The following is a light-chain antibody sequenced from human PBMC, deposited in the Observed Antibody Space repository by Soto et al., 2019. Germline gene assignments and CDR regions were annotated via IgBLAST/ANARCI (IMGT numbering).Light chain of an antibody. CDR1: QSVTKNY. V-gene: IGKV3-20*01. J-gene: IGKJ4*01. Sequence: EIVLTQSPGTLSLSPGERATLSCRASQSVTKNYLAWYQQRPGQAPRLLIHDASNRANGIPDRFSGSGSGTDFTLTISRLEPEDFAVCYCQQCSHSPLTFGGGTKVDIK. CDR2: DAS. CDR3: QQCSHSPLT.